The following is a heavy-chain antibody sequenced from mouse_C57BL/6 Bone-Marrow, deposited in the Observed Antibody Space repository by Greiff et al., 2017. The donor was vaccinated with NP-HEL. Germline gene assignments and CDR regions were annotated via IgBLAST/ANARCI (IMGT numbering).Heavy chain of an antibody. CDR3: ARADTTVVARFDY. D-gene: IGHD1-1*01. V-gene: IGHV1-59*01. CDR2: IDPSDSYT. Sequence: QVQLQQPGAELVRPGTSVKLSCKASGYTFTSYWMHWVKQRPGQGLEWIGVIDPSDSYTNYNQKFKGKATLTVDTSSSTAYMQLSSLTSEDSAVYYCARADTTVVARFDYWGQGTTLTVSS. CDR1: GYTFTSYW. J-gene: IGHJ2*01.